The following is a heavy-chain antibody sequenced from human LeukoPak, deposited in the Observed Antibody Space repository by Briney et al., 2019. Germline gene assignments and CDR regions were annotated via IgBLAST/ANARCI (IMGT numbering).Heavy chain of an antibody. V-gene: IGHV3-7*01. J-gene: IGHJ5*02. Sequence: AGGSLRLSCAASGFMFSSYWMSWIRQAPGKGLEGVANIKQDGSERDYVDSVKGRFTISKDNAKNLLYLQMNILKAEDTAVYYCAREISSWYRTEGRFDPWGQGTLVTVSS. CDR1: GFMFSSYW. CDR3: AREISSWYRTEGRFDP. CDR2: IKQDGSER. D-gene: IGHD6-13*01.